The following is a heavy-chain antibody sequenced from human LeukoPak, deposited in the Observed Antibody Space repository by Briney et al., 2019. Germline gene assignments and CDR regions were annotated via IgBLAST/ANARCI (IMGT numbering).Heavy chain of an antibody. CDR3: ARSGITGTTTAFDI. CDR2: ISSSSSYI. Sequence: GGSLRLSCAASGFTFSSHSMNWVRQAPGKGLEWVSSISSSSSYIYYADSVKGRFTISRDNAKNSLYLQMNSLRAEDTAVYYCARSGITGTTTAFDIWGQGTMVTVSS. CDR1: GFTFSSHS. J-gene: IGHJ3*02. D-gene: IGHD1-20*01. V-gene: IGHV3-21*01.